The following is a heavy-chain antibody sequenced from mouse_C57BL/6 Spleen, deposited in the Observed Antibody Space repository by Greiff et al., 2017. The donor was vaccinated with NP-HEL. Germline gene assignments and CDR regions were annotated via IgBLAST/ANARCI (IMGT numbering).Heavy chain of an antibody. Sequence: VQLQQSGPELVKPGASVKISCKASGYSFTDYNMNWVKQSNGKSLEWIGVINPNYGTTSYNQKFKGKATLTVAQSSSTAYMQLNSLTSEDSAVYYCARFGTTVVKYAMDYWGQGTSVTVSS. J-gene: IGHJ4*01. CDR3: ARFGTTVVKYAMDY. D-gene: IGHD1-1*01. CDR2: INPNYGTT. V-gene: IGHV1-39*01. CDR1: GYSFTDYN.